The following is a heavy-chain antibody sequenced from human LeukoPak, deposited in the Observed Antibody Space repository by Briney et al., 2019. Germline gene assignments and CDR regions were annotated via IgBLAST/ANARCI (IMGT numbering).Heavy chain of an antibody. CDR1: GFTFSSYS. D-gene: IGHD6-19*01. J-gene: IGHJ4*02. V-gene: IGHV3-21*01. CDR3: ARVRLDAPYFDY. Sequence: GGSLRLSCAASGFTFSSYSMNWVRQAPGKGLEWVSSISSSSSYIYYADSVKGRFTISRDNAKNSLYLQMNSLRAEDTAVYYCARVRLDAPYFDYWGQGTLVTVSS. CDR2: ISSSSSYI.